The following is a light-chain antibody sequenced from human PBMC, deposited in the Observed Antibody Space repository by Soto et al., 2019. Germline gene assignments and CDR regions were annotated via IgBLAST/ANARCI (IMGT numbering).Light chain of an antibody. CDR3: HQTYHTPTT. CDR2: SAA. V-gene: IGKV1-39*01. CDR1: QTTKNY. Sequence: DIQLTQSPSSLSASVGDSVTISCRASQTTKNYLYWYQQKPGKAPKLLIDSAASLHGGVPSRFTFTTSGTSFTLTISSLQPEDFATYYCHQTYHTPTTFGQGTKVDIK. J-gene: IGKJ1*01.